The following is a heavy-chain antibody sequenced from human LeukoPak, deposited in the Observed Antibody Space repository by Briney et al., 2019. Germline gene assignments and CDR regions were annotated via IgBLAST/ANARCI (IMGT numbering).Heavy chain of an antibody. CDR3: ARVTFDYGGNNWFDP. Sequence: SETLSLTCAVYGGSFSGYYWSWIRQPPGKGLEWIGEINHSGSTNYNPSLKSRVTISVDRSKNQFSLKLSSVTAADTAVYYCARVTFDYGGNNWFDPWGQGTLVTVSS. CDR1: GGSFSGYY. V-gene: IGHV4-34*01. J-gene: IGHJ5*02. CDR2: INHSGST. D-gene: IGHD4-23*01.